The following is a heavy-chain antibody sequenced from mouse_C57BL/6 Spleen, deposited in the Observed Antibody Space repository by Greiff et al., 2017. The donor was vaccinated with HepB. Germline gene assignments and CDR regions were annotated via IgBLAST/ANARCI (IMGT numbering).Heavy chain of an antibody. CDR2: IDPETGGT. J-gene: IGHJ3*01. D-gene: IGHD1-1*01. CDR1: GYTFTDYE. Sequence: VQLQQSGAELVRPGASVTLSCKASGYTFTDYEMHWVKQTPVHGLEWIGAIDPETGGTAYNQKFKGKAILTADKSSSTAYMELRSLTSEDSAVYYWTRCRYYGSSPAWFAYWGQGTLVTVSA. V-gene: IGHV1-15*01. CDR3: TRCRYYGSSPAWFAY.